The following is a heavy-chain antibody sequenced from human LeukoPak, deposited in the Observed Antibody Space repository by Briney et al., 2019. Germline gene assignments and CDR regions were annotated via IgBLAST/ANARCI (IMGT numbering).Heavy chain of an antibody. Sequence: SETLSLTCTVSGGSISSYYWSWIRQPPGKGLEWIGYIYYSGSTNYNPSLKSRVTMSVDTSKNQFSLKLSSVTAADTAVYYCVDFDFDYWGQGTLVTVSS. CDR1: GGSISSYY. J-gene: IGHJ4*02. V-gene: IGHV4-59*12. CDR2: IYYSGST. CDR3: VDFDFDY.